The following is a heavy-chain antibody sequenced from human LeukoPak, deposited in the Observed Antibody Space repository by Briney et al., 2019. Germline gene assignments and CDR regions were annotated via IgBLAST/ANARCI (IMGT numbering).Heavy chain of an antibody. J-gene: IGHJ3*02. D-gene: IGHD1-14*01. Sequence: GGSLRLSCATSGFTFSTFWMHWVRQAPGKGLVWVSRINHDGSSTNYADSVKGRFTISRDNAKNTLHLQINSLRVEDTAVYYCAILNRDAFDIWGQGTMVTVSS. CDR3: AILNRDAFDI. CDR2: INHDGSST. CDR1: GFTFSTFW. V-gene: IGHV3-74*01.